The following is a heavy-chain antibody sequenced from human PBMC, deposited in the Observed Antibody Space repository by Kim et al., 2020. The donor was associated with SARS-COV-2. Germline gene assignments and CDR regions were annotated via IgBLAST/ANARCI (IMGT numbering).Heavy chain of an antibody. J-gene: IGHJ4*02. D-gene: IGHD1-26*01. CDR3: ASRRYTGTYCYFDY. V-gene: IGHV3-74*01. Sequence: YADSVKSRFTISRDNAKSTLYLQMNSLKAEDTAVYYCASRRYTGTYCYFDYWGQGTLVTVSS.